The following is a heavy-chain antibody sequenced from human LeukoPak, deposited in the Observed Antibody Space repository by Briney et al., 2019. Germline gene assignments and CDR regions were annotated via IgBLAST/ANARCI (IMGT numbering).Heavy chain of an antibody. J-gene: IGHJ4*02. V-gene: IGHV1-2*02. CDR1: GYSFIAYY. D-gene: IGHD5-18*01. CDR3: AGNGYRNELAH. Sequence: GASVKVSCKTSGYSFIAYYIRWVRQAPGQGLEWVGWINPKTGDTRYAQKLRGRVTMTRETPVSTVYMDLSAVRSDEKAVYFCAGNGYRNELAHWGRGTRVTVSS. CDR2: INPKTGDT.